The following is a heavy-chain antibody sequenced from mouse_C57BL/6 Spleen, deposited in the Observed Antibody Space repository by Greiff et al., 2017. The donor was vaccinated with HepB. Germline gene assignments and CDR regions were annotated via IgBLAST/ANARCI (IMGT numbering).Heavy chain of an antibody. D-gene: IGHD1-1*01. Sequence: EVQLQQSGPELVKPGASVKISCKASGYTFTDYYMNWVKQSHGKSLEWIGDINPNNGGTSYNQKFKGKATLTVDKSSSTAYMERRSLTSEDSAVYYCASHYGSRAWFAYWGQGTLVTVSA. CDR3: ASHYGSRAWFAY. V-gene: IGHV1-26*01. J-gene: IGHJ3*01. CDR2: INPNNGGT. CDR1: GYTFTDYY.